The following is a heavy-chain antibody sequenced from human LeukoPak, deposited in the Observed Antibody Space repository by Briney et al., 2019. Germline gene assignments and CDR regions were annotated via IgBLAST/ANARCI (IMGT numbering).Heavy chain of an antibody. CDR1: GFTFSSYG. D-gene: IGHD3-10*01. Sequence: PGGSLRLSCAASGFTFSSYGMSWVRQAPGKGLEWVSAISGSGGSTYYADSVKGRFTISRDNSKNTLYLQMNSLRAEDTAVYYCAKDLKGPTMVRGPDYWGQGTLVTVSS. CDR3: AKDLKGPTMVRGPDY. V-gene: IGHV3-23*01. J-gene: IGHJ4*02. CDR2: ISGSGGST.